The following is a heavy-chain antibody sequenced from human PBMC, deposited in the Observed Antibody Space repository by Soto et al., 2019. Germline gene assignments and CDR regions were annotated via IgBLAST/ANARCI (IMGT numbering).Heavy chain of an antibody. V-gene: IGHV1-3*01. D-gene: IGHD5-18*01. CDR2: ISAGNGNT. CDR1: GCSFTSYT. CDR3: ASIVTGWPRNSLDV. Sequence: GASVKVSCKASGCSFTSYTMHWVRQAPGQRPEWMAWISAGNGNTKYSEKFQGRVTITRDTSASTAYMELSSLRSEDTAVYYCASIVTGWPRNSLDVWGQGTTVTVSS. J-gene: IGHJ6*02.